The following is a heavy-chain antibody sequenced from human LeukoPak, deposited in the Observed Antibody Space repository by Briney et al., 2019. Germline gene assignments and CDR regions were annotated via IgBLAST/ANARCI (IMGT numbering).Heavy chain of an antibody. Sequence: SETLSLTCTVSGGSISSYYWSWIRQPAGKGLEWIGRIYTSGSSNYNPSLKSRVTMSVDTSKNQFSLKLSSVTAADTAVYYCARIPYYDSSLPSDYWGQGTLVTVSS. J-gene: IGHJ4*02. D-gene: IGHD3-22*01. CDR2: IYTSGSS. CDR1: GGSISSYY. V-gene: IGHV4-4*07. CDR3: ARIPYYDSSLPSDY.